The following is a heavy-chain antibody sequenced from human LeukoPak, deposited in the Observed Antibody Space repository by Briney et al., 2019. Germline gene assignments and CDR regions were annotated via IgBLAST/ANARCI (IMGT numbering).Heavy chain of an antibody. CDR2: IYHSGST. D-gene: IGHD6-19*01. V-gene: IGHV4-38-2*02. CDR3: ARGGLAVAGIDY. J-gene: IGHJ4*02. CDR1: GYSISSGYY. Sequence: SSETLSLTYTVSGYSISSGYYWGWIRQPPGKGLEWIGSIYHSGSTYYNPSLKSRVTISVDTSKNQFSLKLSSVTAADTAVYYCARGGLAVAGIDYWGQGTLVTVSS.